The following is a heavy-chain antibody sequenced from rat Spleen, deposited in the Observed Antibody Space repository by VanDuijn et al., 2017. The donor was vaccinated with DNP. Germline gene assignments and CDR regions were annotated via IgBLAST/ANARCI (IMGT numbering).Heavy chain of an antibody. Sequence: QVQLKESGPGLVQPSQTLSLTCTVAGFSLTNYNVHWVRQPPGTGLEWMGVMWSDGDTSYNSPLKSRLSISRDTSKSQVFLKMNSLQTEDTATYYWARWPGYNPPYAMDAWGQGTSVTVSS. CDR3: ARWPGYNPPYAMDA. J-gene: IGHJ4*01. CDR1: GFSLTNYN. D-gene: IGHD1-4*01. V-gene: IGHV2-32*01. CDR2: MWSDGDT.